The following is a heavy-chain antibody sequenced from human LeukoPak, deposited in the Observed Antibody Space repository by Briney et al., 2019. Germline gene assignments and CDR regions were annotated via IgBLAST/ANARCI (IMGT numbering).Heavy chain of an antibody. Sequence: GGSLRLSCAASGFTFSSNWMSWVRQAPGKGLEWVANIKEDGSEKYYVDSVKGRFTISRDNSKNTLYLQMNSLRAEDTAVYYCAKTSVTRIFDYWGQGTLVTVSS. D-gene: IGHD4-11*01. V-gene: IGHV3-7*03. CDR3: AKTSVTRIFDY. CDR1: GFTFSSNW. J-gene: IGHJ4*02. CDR2: IKEDGSEK.